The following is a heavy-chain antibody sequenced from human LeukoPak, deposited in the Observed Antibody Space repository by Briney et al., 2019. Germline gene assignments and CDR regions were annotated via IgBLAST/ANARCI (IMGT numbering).Heavy chain of an antibody. CDR1: GFTFSGSA. V-gene: IGHV3-73*01. CDR3: TRLRDGYNTKAFDI. D-gene: IGHD5-24*01. J-gene: IGHJ3*02. CDR2: IRSKANSYAT. Sequence: GGSLRLSCAASGFTFSGSAMHWVRQASGKGLEWVGRIRSKANSYATAYAASVKRRFTISRDDSKNTAYLQMNSLKTEDTAVYYCTRLRDGYNTKAFDIWGQGTMVTVSS.